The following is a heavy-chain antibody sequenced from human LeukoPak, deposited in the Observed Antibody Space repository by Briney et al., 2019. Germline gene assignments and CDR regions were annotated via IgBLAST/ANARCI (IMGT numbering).Heavy chain of an antibody. CDR3: AKAPYDILTGYSPS. CDR1: GFTFSSYG. J-gene: IGHJ5*02. CDR2: ISYDGSNK. V-gene: IGHV3-30*18. D-gene: IGHD3-9*01. Sequence: PGRSLRLSCVASGFTFSSYGMHWVRQAPGKGLEWVAVISYDGSNKYYADSVKGRFTISRDNSENTLYLQMNSLRAEDTAVYYCAKAPYDILTGYSPSWGQGTLVTVSS.